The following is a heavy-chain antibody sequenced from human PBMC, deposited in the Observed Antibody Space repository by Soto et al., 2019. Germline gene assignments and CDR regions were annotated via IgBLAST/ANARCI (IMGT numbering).Heavy chain of an antibody. D-gene: IGHD2-8*01. CDR1: GGSISSSSYY. CDR3: ARLTVCTNGVCYTSDYYYGMDV. J-gene: IGHJ6*02. V-gene: IGHV4-39*01. Sequence: SETLSLTCTVSGGSISSSSYYWGWIRQPPGKGLEWIGSIYYSGSTYYNPSLKSRVTISVDTSKNQFSLKLSSVTAADTAVYYCARLTVCTNGVCYTSDYYYGMDVWGQGTTVTVSS. CDR2: IYYSGST.